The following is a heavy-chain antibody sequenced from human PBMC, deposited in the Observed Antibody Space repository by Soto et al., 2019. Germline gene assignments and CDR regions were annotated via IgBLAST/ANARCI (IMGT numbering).Heavy chain of an antibody. V-gene: IGHV1-18*01. CDR3: ARCYCSVGSCFTCWHFDL. D-gene: IGHD2-15*01. Sequence: QVQVVQSGAEVKKPGASVKVACKASGYTFSTFGMSWVRQAPGQGLEWMGWISVEKGDTNSAQKFQDRVTMTTDTSTGTAYMELRCTTSDDTAVYYCARCYCSVGSCFTCWHFDLWGRGTLVTVSS. CDR1: GYTFSTFG. CDR2: ISVEKGDT. J-gene: IGHJ2*01.